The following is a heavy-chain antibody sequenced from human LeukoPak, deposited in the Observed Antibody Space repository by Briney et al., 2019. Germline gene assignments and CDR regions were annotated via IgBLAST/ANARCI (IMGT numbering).Heavy chain of an antibody. Sequence: GGSLRLSCAASGFTFSSYSMNWVRQAPGKGLEWVSYISSSSSSTIYYADSVKGRFTISRDNAKNSLYLQMNSLRDEDTAVYYCARARDYYYYGMDVWGQGTTVTVSS. CDR2: ISSSSSSTI. J-gene: IGHJ6*02. CDR3: ARARDYYYYGMDV. V-gene: IGHV3-48*02. CDR1: GFTFSSYS.